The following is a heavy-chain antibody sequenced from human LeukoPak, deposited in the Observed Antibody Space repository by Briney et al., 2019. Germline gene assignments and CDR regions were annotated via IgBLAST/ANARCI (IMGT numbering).Heavy chain of an antibody. CDR1: GYSFTSYW. J-gene: IGHJ4*02. CDR3: ARLVDTTMADY. V-gene: IGHV5-51*01. D-gene: IGHD5-18*01. Sequence: GESLKISCKASGYSFTSYWIGWVRQMPGKGLEWTGIIYPDDSDTRYSPSFQGQVTISADKSISTAYLLWSSLKASDTAMYYCARLVDTTMADYWGQGSLVTVSS. CDR2: IYPDDSDT.